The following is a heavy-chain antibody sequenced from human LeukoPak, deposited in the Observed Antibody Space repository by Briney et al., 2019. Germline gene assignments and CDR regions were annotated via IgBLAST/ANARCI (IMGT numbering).Heavy chain of an antibody. CDR3: ARSDRRITMVRGVPGGYYYYGMDV. J-gene: IGHJ6*02. V-gene: IGHV4-39*01. D-gene: IGHD3-10*01. Sequence: SETLSLTCTVSGGSISSSSYYWGWIRQPPGKGLEWIGSIYYSGSTYYNPSPKSRVTISVDTSKNQFSLKLSSVTAADTAVYYCARSDRRITMVRGVPGGYYYYGMDVWGQGTTVTVSS. CDR2: IYYSGST. CDR1: GGSISSSSYY.